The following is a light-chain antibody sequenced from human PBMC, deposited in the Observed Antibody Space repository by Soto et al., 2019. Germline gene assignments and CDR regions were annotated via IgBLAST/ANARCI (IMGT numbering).Light chain of an antibody. J-gene: IGKJ4*01. CDR1: QSVSSNY. Sequence: EIVLAQSPGTLSLSPGERATLSCRASQSVSSNYLAWYQQKPGQAPRLLIYGASSRATGIPDRFSGSWSGTNFSLTISRLEPEDFAVYHGQQYGRGLTFGGGTKVVIK. V-gene: IGKV3-20*01. CDR2: GAS. CDR3: QQYGRGLT.